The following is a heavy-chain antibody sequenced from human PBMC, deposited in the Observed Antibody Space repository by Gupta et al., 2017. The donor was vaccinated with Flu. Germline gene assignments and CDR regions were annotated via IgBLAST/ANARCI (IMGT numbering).Heavy chain of an antibody. D-gene: IGHD3-22*01. CDR2: FFYSGST. CDR3: ARHNNYDSSGYPLRYHGLDV. V-gene: IGHV4-39*01. J-gene: IGHJ6*02. CDR1: SSYY. Sequence: SSYYWGWIRQPPGKGLEWIGSFFYSGSTYYNPSLKSRVFISVDTPKKQFSLKLSSVTAADTAVYYCARHNNYDSSGYPLRYHGLDVWGQGTTVTVS.